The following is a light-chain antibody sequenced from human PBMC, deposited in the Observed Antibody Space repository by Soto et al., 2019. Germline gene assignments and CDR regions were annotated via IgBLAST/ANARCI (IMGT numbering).Light chain of an antibody. V-gene: IGLV2-11*01. CDR1: SSDVGGYNF. CDR3: CSYAGSSSLV. Sequence: QSALTQPHSVSGSPGQSVTISCTGTSSDVGGYNFVSWYQQHPGKAPKLIIYDVSKWPSGVPDRFSGSKSGNTASLTISGLQAEDEADYYCCSYAGSSSLVFGGGTKLTVL. J-gene: IGLJ2*01. CDR2: DVS.